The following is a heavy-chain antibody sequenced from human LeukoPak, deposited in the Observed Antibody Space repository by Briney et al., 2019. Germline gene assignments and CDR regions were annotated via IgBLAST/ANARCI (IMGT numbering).Heavy chain of an antibody. CDR2: ISAYNGNT. J-gene: IGHJ5*02. CDR3: ARDSYYYGSENWFDP. D-gene: IGHD3-10*01. V-gene: IGHV1-18*01. Sequence: ASVKVSCKASGYTFTSYGISWVRQAPGQGLEWMGWISAYNGNTNYAQKLQGRVTMTTDTSTSTAYMELRSLRSDDTAVYCCARDSYYYGSENWFDPWGQGTLVTVSS. CDR1: GYTFTSYG.